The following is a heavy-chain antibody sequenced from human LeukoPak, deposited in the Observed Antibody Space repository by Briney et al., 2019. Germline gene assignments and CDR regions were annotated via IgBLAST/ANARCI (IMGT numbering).Heavy chain of an antibody. CDR2: INTNTGNT. J-gene: IGHJ5*02. Sequence: GASVKVSCKASGYTFTSYAMNWVRQAPGQGLEWMGWINTNTGNTTYAQGFTGRFVFSLDNSVSTAYLQISSLKAEDTAVYYCARDVYCSGGSCYNWFDPWGQGTLVTVSS. V-gene: IGHV7-4-1*02. D-gene: IGHD2-15*01. CDR3: ARDVYCSGGSCYNWFDP. CDR1: GYTFTSYA.